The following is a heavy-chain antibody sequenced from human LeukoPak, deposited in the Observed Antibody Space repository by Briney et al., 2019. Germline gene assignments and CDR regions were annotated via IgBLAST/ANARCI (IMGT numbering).Heavy chain of an antibody. CDR1: GGSLSRYY. Sequence: SETLSLTCTVSGGSLSRYYWSWIRQPPGKGLEWIGWLGYIHNTGSTSYSPSLRSRVSISVDASKSQISLMLTSVTAADTAVYFCARRLTSSSWFYGMDVWGQGTTVTVSS. CDR2: IHNTGST. J-gene: IGHJ6*02. V-gene: IGHV4-4*09. CDR3: ARRLTSSSWFYGMDV. D-gene: IGHD6-13*01.